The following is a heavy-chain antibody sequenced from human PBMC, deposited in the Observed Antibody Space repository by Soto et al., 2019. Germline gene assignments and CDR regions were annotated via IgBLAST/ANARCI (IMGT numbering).Heavy chain of an antibody. V-gene: IGHV1-18*01. J-gene: IGHJ4*02. Sequence: GASVKVSCKSSGYPFTHYGISWVRQAPGQGLEWLGWISTDNGDTKYAQKFQGRVTMTTDTATTTVYMELGSLKPDDTAVYYCTRDAKYYDILTGYFVNDYWGQGTLVTVSS. D-gene: IGHD3-9*01. CDR3: TRDAKYYDILTGYFVNDY. CDR2: ISTDNGDT. CDR1: GYPFTHYG.